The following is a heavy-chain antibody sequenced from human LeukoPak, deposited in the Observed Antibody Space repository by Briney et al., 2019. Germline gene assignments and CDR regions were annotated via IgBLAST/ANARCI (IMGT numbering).Heavy chain of an antibody. V-gene: IGHV3-74*01. CDR2: INSDGSST. CDR3: TTGAITFSS. CDR1: GFPFSNDG. D-gene: IGHD2/OR15-2a*01. Sequence: GGSLRLSCAASGFPFSNDGMIWVRQAPGKGLVWVSRINSDGSSTICADSVKGRFTISRDNTKNTLYLQVNSLRAEDTAVYYCTTGAITFSSWGQGTLVTVSS. J-gene: IGHJ5*02.